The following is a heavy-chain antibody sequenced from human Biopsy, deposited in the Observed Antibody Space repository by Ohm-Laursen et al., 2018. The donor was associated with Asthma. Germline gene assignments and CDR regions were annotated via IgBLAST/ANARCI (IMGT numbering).Heavy chain of an antibody. CDR3: ARDCGGWYDCDN. D-gene: IGHD6-19*01. V-gene: IGHV4-59*01. J-gene: IGHJ4*02. CDR1: GGSISGFY. CDR2: IYYTGTT. Sequence: TLSLTCTVSGGSISGFYWSWIRQPPGKGLEWIGYIYYTGTTNYNPSLKSRVSISVDTSKNQFSLKLTSVTAADTAVYYCARDCGGWYDCDNWGQGSLVTVYS.